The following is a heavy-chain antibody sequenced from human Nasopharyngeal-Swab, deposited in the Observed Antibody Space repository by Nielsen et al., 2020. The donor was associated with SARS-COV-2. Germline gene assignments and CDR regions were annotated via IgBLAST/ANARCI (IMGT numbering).Heavy chain of an antibody. J-gene: IGHJ4*02. V-gene: IGHV3-21*01. CDR2: ISSSSSYI. D-gene: IGHD3-22*01. Sequence: GGSLRLSCAASGFTFSSYSMNWVRQAPGKWLEWVSSISSSSSYIYYADSVKGRFTISRDNAKNSLYLQMNSLRAEDTAVYYCARATQTTYYYDSSGYSYYFDYWGQGTLVTVSS. CDR3: ARATQTTYYYDSSGYSYYFDY. CDR1: GFTFSSYS.